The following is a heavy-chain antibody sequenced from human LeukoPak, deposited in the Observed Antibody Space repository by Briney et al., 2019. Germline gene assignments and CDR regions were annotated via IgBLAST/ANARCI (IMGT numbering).Heavy chain of an antibody. V-gene: IGHV3-53*01. Sequence: PGGSLRLSCAASGLTVSSNYMSWVRQAPGKGLEWVSVIYSGGSTYYADSVKGRFTISRDNSKNTLCLQMNSLRAEDTAVYYCARSRFGEFFPDAFDIWGQGTMVTVSS. CDR1: GLTVSSNY. D-gene: IGHD3-10*01. J-gene: IGHJ3*02. CDR2: IYSGGST. CDR3: ARSRFGEFFPDAFDI.